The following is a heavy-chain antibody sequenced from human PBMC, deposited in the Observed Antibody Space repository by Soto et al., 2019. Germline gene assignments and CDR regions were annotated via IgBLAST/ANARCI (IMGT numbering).Heavy chain of an antibody. CDR3: ARETYRGFYFDY. CDR2: INSDGSRT. J-gene: IGHJ4*02. D-gene: IGHD4-4*01. CDR1: GFTFTDYW. V-gene: IGHV3-74*01. Sequence: GGSLRLSCAASGFTFTDYWTHWVRQAPGKGLVWVSRINSDGSRTSYSDSVTGRFTISRDNAKNTLYLQMNSLRLDETALYYCARETYRGFYFDYWGQGTLVTVSS.